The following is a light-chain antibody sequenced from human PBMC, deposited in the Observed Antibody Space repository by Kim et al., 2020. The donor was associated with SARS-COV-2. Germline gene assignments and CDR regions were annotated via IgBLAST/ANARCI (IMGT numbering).Light chain of an antibody. J-gene: IGLJ1*01. CDR3: QVWDSNTYV. CDR1: NIGTKN. Sequence: SYELTQPLSVSVALRQTATITCGGDNIGTKNVHWYQQKPGQAPVVVIYRDNDRPSEIPERFSGSNSGSTATLTISRAQAGDEADYYCQVWDSNTYVFGTG. CDR2: RDN. V-gene: IGLV3-9*01.